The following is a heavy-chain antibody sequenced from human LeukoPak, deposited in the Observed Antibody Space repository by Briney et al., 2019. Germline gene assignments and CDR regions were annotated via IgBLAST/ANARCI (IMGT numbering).Heavy chain of an antibody. V-gene: IGHV3-23*01. CDR2: ISGSGGST. CDR1: GFTFISYA. CDR3: AKARLPSAAAGTSWFDP. Sequence: GGSLRLSCAASGFTFISYAMSWVRQAPGKGLEWVSAISGSGGSTYYADSVKGRFTISRDNSKNTLYLQMNSLRAEDTAVYYCAKARLPSAAAGTSWFDPWGHGPLVTVSS. J-gene: IGHJ5*02. D-gene: IGHD6-13*01.